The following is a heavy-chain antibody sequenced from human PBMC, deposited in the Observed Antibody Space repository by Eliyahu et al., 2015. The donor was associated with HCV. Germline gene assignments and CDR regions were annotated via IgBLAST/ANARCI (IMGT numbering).Heavy chain of an antibody. CDR1: GFTFSSYA. CDR2: ISGSGGST. V-gene: IGHV3-23*01. J-gene: IGHJ6*02. D-gene: IGHD3-10*01. CDR3: AKDGLEFYYYYYGMDV. Sequence: EVQLLESGGGLVQPGGSLRLSCAAXGFTFSSYAMSWVRQAPGKGLEWVSAISGSGGSTYYADSVKGRFTISRDNSKNTLYLQMNSLRAEDTAVYYCAKDGLEFYYYYYGMDVWGQGTTVTVSS.